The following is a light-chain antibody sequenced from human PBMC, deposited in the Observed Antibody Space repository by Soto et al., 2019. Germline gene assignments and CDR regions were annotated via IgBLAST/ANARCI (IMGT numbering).Light chain of an antibody. Sequence: QSVLTQAPSASGTPGQRVTISCSGSNSNIGSNTVSWYQQVPGTAPKVLIYNNDQRPSGVPARLSGSKSGTSASLAIGGLQSEDEADYYCAAWDGSLNGWVFGGGTQLTVL. V-gene: IGLV1-44*01. CDR1: NSNIGSNT. CDR3: AAWDGSLNGWV. J-gene: IGLJ3*02. CDR2: NND.